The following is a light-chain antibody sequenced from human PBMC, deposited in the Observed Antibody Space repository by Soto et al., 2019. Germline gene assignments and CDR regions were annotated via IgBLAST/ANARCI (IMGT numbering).Light chain of an antibody. CDR3: QHYNNWPPHMYT. CDR2: GAS. CDR1: QSVSSN. J-gene: IGKJ2*01. Sequence: EIVMTQSPATLSVSPGERATLSCRASQSVSSNLAWYQQKPGQAPRLLIYGASTRATGIPARFSGSGSGTEFTLTISSLQSEDFAVYYCQHYNNWPPHMYTFGQGTKLEIK. V-gene: IGKV3-15*01.